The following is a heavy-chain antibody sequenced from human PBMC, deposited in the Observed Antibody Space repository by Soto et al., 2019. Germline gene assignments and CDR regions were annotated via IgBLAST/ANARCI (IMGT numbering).Heavy chain of an antibody. CDR3: AKVGPSYYYGMDV. CDR2: ISGGGSYV. D-gene: IGHD1-26*01. J-gene: IGHJ6*02. V-gene: IGHV3-21*04. CDR1: GFTFSDEN. Sequence: GGSLRLSCSASGFTFSDENMSWVRQVPGKGLEWVSGISGGGSYVFYADSVQGRFSISRDNPKNSLFLEMNSLRVDDTAVYYCAKVGPSYYYGMDVWGQGTTVTVPS.